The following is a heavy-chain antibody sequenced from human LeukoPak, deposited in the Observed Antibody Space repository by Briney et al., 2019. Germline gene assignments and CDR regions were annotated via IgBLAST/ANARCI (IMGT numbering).Heavy chain of an antibody. Sequence: GGSLRLSCAASGFTFSSYSMNWVRQAPGKGLEWVSSISSSSSYIYYADSVKGRFTISRDNAKNSLYLQMNSLRAEDTAVYYCARALSSIAARGAMDAWGKGTTVTVSS. J-gene: IGHJ6*03. V-gene: IGHV3-21*01. CDR3: ARALSSIAARGAMDA. CDR2: ISSSSSYI. CDR1: GFTFSSYS. D-gene: IGHD6-6*01.